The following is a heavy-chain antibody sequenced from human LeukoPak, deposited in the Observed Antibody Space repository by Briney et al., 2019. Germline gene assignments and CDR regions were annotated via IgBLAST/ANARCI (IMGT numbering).Heavy chain of an antibody. V-gene: IGHV4-59*08. J-gene: IGHJ4*02. D-gene: IGHD2-15*01. Sequence: PSETLSLTCTVSGGSMSSYYWSGIRRTPGRGLEWVGCIYYSGSTNSNPSLKSRVTISVDTSKNQYSLKLSSVTAADTAVYYCARQSRRGVAAAELDYWGQGTLVTVSS. CDR1: GGSMSSYY. CDR3: ARQSRRGVAAAELDY. CDR2: IYYSGST.